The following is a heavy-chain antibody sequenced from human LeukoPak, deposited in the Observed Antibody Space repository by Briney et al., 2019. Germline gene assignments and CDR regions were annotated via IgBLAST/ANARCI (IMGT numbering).Heavy chain of an antibody. D-gene: IGHD2-15*01. Sequence: KPGESLKISCKGSGYSFTSYWIGWVRQMPGKGLEWMGIIYPADSNTRYSPSFQGQVTISADKSINTAYLQWSSLKASDTATYYCARHFYCSGGSCYLDYWGQGTLVTVSS. CDR1: GYSFTSYW. V-gene: IGHV5-51*01. CDR2: IYPADSNT. CDR3: ARHFYCSGGSCYLDY. J-gene: IGHJ4*02.